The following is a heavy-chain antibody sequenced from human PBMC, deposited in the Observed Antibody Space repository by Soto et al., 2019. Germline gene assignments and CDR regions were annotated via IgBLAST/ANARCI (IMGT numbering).Heavy chain of an antibody. Sequence: GGSLRVSCAAAGFTFSSYSMNWVRQAPGKGLEWVSFIWYHGSNKYYADSVKGRFTTSRDNSKNTLYLQMNSLRAEDTAVYYCARDHYYYGMDVWGQGTTVTVSS. CDR2: IWYHGSNK. CDR3: ARDHYYYGMDV. CDR1: GFTFSSYS. V-gene: IGHV3-33*08. J-gene: IGHJ6*02.